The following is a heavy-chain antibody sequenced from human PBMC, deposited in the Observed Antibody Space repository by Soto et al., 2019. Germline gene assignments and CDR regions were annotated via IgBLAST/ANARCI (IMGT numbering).Heavy chain of an antibody. CDR3: ARVWGHDYGDYECAFDI. CDR2: IYYSGST. CDR1: GGSISSGGYY. V-gene: IGHV4-31*03. Sequence: QVQLQESGPGLVKPSQTLSLTCTVSGGSISSGGYYWSWIRQHPGKGLEWIGYIYYSGSTYYNPSLKSRVTISVDTSKNQISLKLGSVTAADTAVYYCARVWGHDYGDYECAFDIWGQGTMVTVSS. J-gene: IGHJ3*02. D-gene: IGHD4-17*01.